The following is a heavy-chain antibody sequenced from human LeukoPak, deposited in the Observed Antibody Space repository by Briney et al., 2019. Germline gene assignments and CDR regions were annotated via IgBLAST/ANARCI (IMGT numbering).Heavy chain of an antibody. D-gene: IGHD4-17*01. CDR3: ARAPYSTVPNWFDP. Sequence: KSTETLSLTCTVSGGSISSYYWSWIRQPAGKGLEWIGRIYTSGSTNYNPSLKSRVTMSVDTSKNQFSLKLSSVTAADTAVYYCARAPYSTVPNWFDPWGQGTLVTVSS. V-gene: IGHV4-4*07. CDR1: GGSISSYY. CDR2: IYTSGST. J-gene: IGHJ5*02.